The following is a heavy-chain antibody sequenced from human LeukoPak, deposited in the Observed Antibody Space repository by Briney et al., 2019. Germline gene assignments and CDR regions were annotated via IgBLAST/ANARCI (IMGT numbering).Heavy chain of an antibody. CDR1: GFTFSNYA. Sequence: GGSLRLSCAASGFTFSNYAMTWVRQAPGKGLEWVSGISISDGRTYYADSVKGRFTISRDNSKNTLYLQMNSLRAEDTAVYYCAREVTGGSSSYYFDYWGQGTLVTVSS. CDR2: ISISDGRT. J-gene: IGHJ4*02. CDR3: AREVTGGSSSYYFDY. D-gene: IGHD6-6*01. V-gene: IGHV3-23*01.